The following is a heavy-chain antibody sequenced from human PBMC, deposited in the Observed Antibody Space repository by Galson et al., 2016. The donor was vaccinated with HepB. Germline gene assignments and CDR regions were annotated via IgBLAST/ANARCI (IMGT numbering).Heavy chain of an antibody. CDR1: GSSFTNYW. J-gene: IGHJ4*02. V-gene: IGHV5-51*01. CDR3: ASRPGLPGY. Sequence: QSGAEVTKPGESLKISCKASGSSFTNYWIGWVRQMPGKGLEWMGIVHPGDSDTRYSLSFQGQVTMSADRSINTAYLQWSSLKTSDTAMYFCASRPGLPGYWGQGTLVTVSS. D-gene: IGHD4-11*01. CDR2: VHPGDSDT.